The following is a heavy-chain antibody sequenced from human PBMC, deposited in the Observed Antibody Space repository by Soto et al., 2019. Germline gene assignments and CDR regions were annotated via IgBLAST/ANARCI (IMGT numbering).Heavy chain of an antibody. CDR2: IYSRGDT. Sequence: SETLSLTCSVSGGSMRSYYWNWLRQPAGKGLEWIGRIYSRGDTNYNPSVKSRVTMSVDTSKNEFSLRLNSVTAADTAVYYCAGIGEDVYYGMDVWGQGATVTVSS. CDR1: GGSMRSYY. V-gene: IGHV4-4*07. CDR3: AGIGEDVYYGMDV. J-gene: IGHJ6*02. D-gene: IGHD2-21*01.